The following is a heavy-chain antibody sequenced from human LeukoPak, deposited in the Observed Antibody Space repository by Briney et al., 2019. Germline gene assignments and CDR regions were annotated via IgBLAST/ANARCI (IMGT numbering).Heavy chain of an antibody. CDR3: ARGGASSYYDSSGYSDY. D-gene: IGHD3-22*01. J-gene: IGHJ4*02. CDR1: GFTFSSYS. Sequence: GGSLRLSCAASGFTFSSYSMNWVRQAPGKGLEWVSSISSSSSYIYYADSVKGRFTISRDNAKNSLYLQMNSLRAEDTAVYYFARGGASSYYDSSGYSDYWGQGTLVTVSS. V-gene: IGHV3-21*01. CDR2: ISSSSSYI.